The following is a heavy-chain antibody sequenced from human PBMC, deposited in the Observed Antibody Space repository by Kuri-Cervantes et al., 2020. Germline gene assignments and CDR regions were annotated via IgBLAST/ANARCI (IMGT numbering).Heavy chain of an antibody. J-gene: IGHJ4*02. V-gene: IGHV1-2*02. CDR2: INPNSGGT. CDR3: ARTYCSGGSCYDHFAY. Sequence: ASVKVSCKASGYTFTSYDINWVRQATGQGLEWMGWINPNSGGTNYAQKFQGRVTMTRDTSISTAYMELSRLRSDDTAVYYCARTYCSGGSCYDHFAYWGQGTLVTVSS. CDR1: GYTFTSYD. D-gene: IGHD2-15*01.